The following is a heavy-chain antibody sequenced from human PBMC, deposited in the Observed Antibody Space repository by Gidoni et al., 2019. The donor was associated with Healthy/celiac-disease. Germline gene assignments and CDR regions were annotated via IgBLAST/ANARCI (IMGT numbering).Heavy chain of an antibody. V-gene: IGHV3-64*01. CDR2: ISSNGGST. D-gene: IGHD2-2*01. Sequence: EVQLVESGGGLVQPGGSLRPSCAASGFTFSSYAMHWVRQPPGKGLEYVSAISSNGGSTYYANSVKGRFTISRDNSKNTLYLQMGSLRAEDMAVYYCARGIGVPAASFDYWGQGTLVTVSS. CDR3: ARGIGVPAASFDY. CDR1: GFTFSSYA. J-gene: IGHJ4*02.